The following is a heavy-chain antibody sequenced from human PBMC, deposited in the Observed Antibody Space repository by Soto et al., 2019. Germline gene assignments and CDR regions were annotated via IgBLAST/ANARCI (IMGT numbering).Heavy chain of an antibody. CDR1: GITFNNYA. Sequence: EIQLLASGGDLVQPGGSLRLSCAASGITFNNYAMTWVRQAVGEGLEWVLTINYGGSATYYADSVKGRFTISRDNSKNTLYLQMSSLRADDTAVYYCAKELPSTKLPHYMDVWGKGTTVTVSS. CDR3: AKELPSTKLPHYMDV. CDR2: INYGGSAT. J-gene: IGHJ6*03. D-gene: IGHD1-26*01. V-gene: IGHV3-23*01.